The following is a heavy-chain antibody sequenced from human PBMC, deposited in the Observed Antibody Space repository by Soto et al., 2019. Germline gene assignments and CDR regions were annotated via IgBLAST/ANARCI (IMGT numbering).Heavy chain of an antibody. CDR3: ARHSSGYSDFDY. D-gene: IGHD3-22*01. Sequence: GASVKFSCKASGYSFTDHYIHWVRQAPGQGLEWMGWISAYNGNTNYAQKLQGRVTMTTDTSTSTAYMELRRLRSDDTAVYYCARHSSGYSDFDYWGQGTLVTVSS. J-gene: IGHJ4*02. CDR2: ISAYNGNT. V-gene: IGHV1-18*04. CDR1: GYSFTDHY.